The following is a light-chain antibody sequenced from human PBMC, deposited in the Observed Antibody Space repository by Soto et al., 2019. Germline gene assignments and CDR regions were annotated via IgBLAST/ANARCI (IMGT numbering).Light chain of an antibody. V-gene: IGKV1-5*01. CDR3: QQYNSYST. Sequence: DIQMTQSPSTLSASVGDRVTITCRASQSISTRLAWYQQKPGKAPKLLIYDASSLEGGVPSRFSGSASGTEFTLTISSLQPDDFATYYCQQYNSYSTFGQGTKVEIK. CDR1: QSISTR. J-gene: IGKJ1*01. CDR2: DAS.